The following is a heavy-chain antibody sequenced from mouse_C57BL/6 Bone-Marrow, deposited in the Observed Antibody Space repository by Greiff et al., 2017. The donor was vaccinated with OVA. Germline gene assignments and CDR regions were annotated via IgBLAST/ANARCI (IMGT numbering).Heavy chain of an antibody. D-gene: IGHD1-1*01. CDR2: FLPGSGST. CDR3: ARDPIDYYYSSYPYWYCDV. J-gene: IGHJ1*03. V-gene: IGHV1-9*01. CDR1: GYTFSGYW. Sequence: LQESGAELMMPGASVKLSCKATGYTFSGYWLAWVKQRHGHGLEWIGEFLPGSGSTNYNEKFKGKATFTANTSSNKAYMQLSSLTTENSAIYYCARDPIDYYYSSYPYWYCDVWGTGTTVTVSS.